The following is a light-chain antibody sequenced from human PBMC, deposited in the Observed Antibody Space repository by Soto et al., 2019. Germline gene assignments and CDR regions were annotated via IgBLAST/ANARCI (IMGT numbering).Light chain of an antibody. CDR1: QSVKNH. V-gene: IGKV3D-15*01. J-gene: IGKJ1*01. CDR2: DAS. CDR3: QEYNAWPPAT. Sequence: EIGLTQSPATLSASSGEGISLSCRASQSVKNHLAWYQHKPGQPPRLLFFDASIRAAGIPARFSAGGSGTEFNLVISSLQSEDAAVYYCQEYNAWPPATFGQGTKVEIK.